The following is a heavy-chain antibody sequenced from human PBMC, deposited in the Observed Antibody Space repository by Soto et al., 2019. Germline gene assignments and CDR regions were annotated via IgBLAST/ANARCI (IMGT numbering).Heavy chain of an antibody. D-gene: IGHD2-15*01. CDR2: IWYDGSNK. Sequence: QVQLVESGGGVVQPGRSLRLSCVASGFTFRSYGMHWVRQAPGKGLEWVAVIWYDGSNKYYADSVKGRFTISRDNSKNMLYLQMNSLRAEDTAVYYFARDLSSGGTYAFDIWGQGTMVTVSS. J-gene: IGHJ3*02. V-gene: IGHV3-33*01. CDR1: GFTFRSYG. CDR3: ARDLSSGGTYAFDI.